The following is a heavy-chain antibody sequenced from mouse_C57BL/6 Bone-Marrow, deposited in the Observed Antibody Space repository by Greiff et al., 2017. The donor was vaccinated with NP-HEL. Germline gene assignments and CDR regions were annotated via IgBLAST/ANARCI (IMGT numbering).Heavy chain of an antibody. Sequence: VKLMESGAELARPGASVKMSCKASGYTFTSYTMHWVKQRPGQGLEWIGYINPSSGYTKYNQKFKDKATLTADKSSSTAYMQLSSLTSEDSAVYYCARYDYDGSYWGQGTTLTVSS. CDR2: INPSSGYT. CDR3: ARYDYDGSY. J-gene: IGHJ2*01. V-gene: IGHV1-4*01. CDR1: GYTFTSYT. D-gene: IGHD2-4*01.